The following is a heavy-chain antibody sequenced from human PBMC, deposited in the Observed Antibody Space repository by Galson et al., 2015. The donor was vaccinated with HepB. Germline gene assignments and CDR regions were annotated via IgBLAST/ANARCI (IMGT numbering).Heavy chain of an antibody. CDR3: ATTNPHMAVAGSVGY. J-gene: IGHJ4*02. Sequence: SLRLSCATAGFTFSSYGMHWVRQAPGKGLQWVAFISYDGSDSAYADSVKGRFTIARDNSKSMLYLQMNRLRPEDTALYYCATTNPHMAVAGSVGYWGQGAQVTVSS. CDR1: GFTFSSYG. D-gene: IGHD6-19*01. CDR2: ISYDGSDS. V-gene: IGHV3-30*03.